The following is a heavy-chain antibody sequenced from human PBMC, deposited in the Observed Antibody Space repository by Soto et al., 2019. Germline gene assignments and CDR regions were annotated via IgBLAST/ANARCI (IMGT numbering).Heavy chain of an antibody. Sequence: GGSLRLSCAASGFTFSKYAMNWVRQAPGRGLEWVSTISASARNTYYADLVKGRFTISRDNSKNTLFLEMSSLRPDDTAVYYCAKDGYHAAFDFWGQGTMVTVSS. D-gene: IGHD2-2*01. CDR2: ISASARNT. J-gene: IGHJ3*01. CDR1: GFTFSKYA. V-gene: IGHV3-23*01. CDR3: AKDGYHAAFDF.